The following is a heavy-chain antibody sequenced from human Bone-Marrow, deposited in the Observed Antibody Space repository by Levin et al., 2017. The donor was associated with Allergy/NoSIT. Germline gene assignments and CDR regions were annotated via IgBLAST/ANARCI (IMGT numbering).Heavy chain of an antibody. CDR3: ARDRTGTIHGPNTANWFDP. D-gene: IGHD3-3*01. Sequence: GESLKISCAASGFTFSSYAMHWVRQAPGKGLEWVAVISYDGSNKYYADSVKGRFTISRDNSKNTLYLQMNSLRAEDTAVYYCARDRTGTIHGPNTANWFDPWGQGTLVTVSS. V-gene: IGHV3-30-3*01. CDR1: GFTFSSYA. J-gene: IGHJ5*02. CDR2: ISYDGSNK.